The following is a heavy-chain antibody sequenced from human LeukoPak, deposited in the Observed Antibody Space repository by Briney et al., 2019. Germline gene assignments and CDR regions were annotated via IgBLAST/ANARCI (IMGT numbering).Heavy chain of an antibody. Sequence: GGSLRLSCAASGFTFSSYSMNWVCQAPGKGLEWVSYISSSSSTIYYADSVKGRFTISRDNAKNSLYLQMNSLRAEDTAVYYCARSYYGSGSFFAFDIWGQGTMVTVSS. CDR1: GFTFSSYS. V-gene: IGHV3-48*01. J-gene: IGHJ3*02. CDR3: ARSYYGSGSFFAFDI. CDR2: ISSSSSTI. D-gene: IGHD3-10*01.